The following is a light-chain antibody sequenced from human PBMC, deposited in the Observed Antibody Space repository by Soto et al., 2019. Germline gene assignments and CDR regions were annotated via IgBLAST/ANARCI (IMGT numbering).Light chain of an antibody. CDR1: QSVLYSSNNMHY. CDR2: WAS. Sequence: DIVMTQSPDSLAVSLGGRATINCKSSQSVLYSSNNMHYLAWYQQKPGQPPKLLIYWASTRESGVPDRFSGSGSGTDFTLTISSLQAEDVAVYYCQQYYNTPLSFGGGTKVDVK. J-gene: IGKJ4*01. CDR3: QQYYNTPLS. V-gene: IGKV4-1*01.